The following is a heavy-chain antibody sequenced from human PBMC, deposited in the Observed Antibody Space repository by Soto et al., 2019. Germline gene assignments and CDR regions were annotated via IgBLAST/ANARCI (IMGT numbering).Heavy chain of an antibody. Sequence: QVQLQESGPGLVKPSETLSLTCTVSGGSISGYYWSWVRQPPGKGLEWIGYIYYSGSTNYNPSLKRRVXXAXAXXEHQFPLKLSSVTAADAAVYYCASHPGNREYCFEYRGQGTLVTVSS. CDR1: GGSISGYY. V-gene: IGHV4-59*08. CDR3: ASHPGNREYCFEY. J-gene: IGHJ4*02. D-gene: IGHD3-16*02. CDR2: IYYSGST.